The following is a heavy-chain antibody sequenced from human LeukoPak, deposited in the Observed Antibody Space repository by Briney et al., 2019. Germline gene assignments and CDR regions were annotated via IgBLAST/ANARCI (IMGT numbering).Heavy chain of an antibody. CDR3: ATYRQVLLPFEA. D-gene: IGHD2-8*02. CDR2: IFPSGGEI. V-gene: IGHV3-23*01. CDR1: GFTFSTFA. Sequence: GGSLRLSCAASGFTFSTFAMLWVRQPRGKGLEWVSSIFPSGGEIHYADSVRGRFTISRDNSRSTLSLQMNSLRAEDTAIYYCATYRQVLLPFEAWGQGTLVTVSS. J-gene: IGHJ5*02.